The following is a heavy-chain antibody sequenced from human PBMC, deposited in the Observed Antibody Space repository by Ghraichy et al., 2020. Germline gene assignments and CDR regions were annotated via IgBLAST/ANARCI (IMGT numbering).Heavy chain of an antibody. CDR2: INWNGGST. CDR1: GFTFDDYG. J-gene: IGHJ4*02. V-gene: IGHV3-20*04. CDR3: ARAQVVPAAIRDYGGNFFLDY. D-gene: IGHD2-2*01. Sequence: GGSLRLSCAASGFTFDDYGMSWVRQAPGKGLEWVSGINWNGGSTGYADSVKGRFTISRDNAKNSLYLQMNSLRAEDTALYYCARAQVVPAAIRDYGGNFFLDYWGQGTLVTVSS.